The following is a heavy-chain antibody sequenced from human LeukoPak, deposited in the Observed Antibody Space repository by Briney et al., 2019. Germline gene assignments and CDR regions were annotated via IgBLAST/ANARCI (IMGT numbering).Heavy chain of an antibody. V-gene: IGHV3-33*01. J-gene: IGHJ6*03. CDR2: IWYDGSNK. CDR1: GFTFSSYG. Sequence: GGSLRLSCAASGFTFSSYGMHWVRQAPGKGLEWVAVIWYDGSNKYYADSVKGRFTIYRDNSKNTLYLQMNSLRAEDTAVYYCARYYYDSSGQTYYMDVWDKGTTVTVSS. D-gene: IGHD3-22*01. CDR3: ARYYYDSSGQTYYMDV.